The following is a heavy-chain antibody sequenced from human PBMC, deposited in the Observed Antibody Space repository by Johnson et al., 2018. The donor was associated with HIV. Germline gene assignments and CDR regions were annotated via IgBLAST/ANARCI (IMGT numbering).Heavy chain of an antibody. CDR1: GFTFDDFV. Sequence: EQLVESGGGVVRPGGTLRLSCAAAGFTFDDFVMTWVRQAPGKGLEWVGRIKSKTDGGTTDYAAPVKGRFTISRDDSKNTLYLQMNSLKTEDTAVYYCMTMATTHEGYAFDIWGQGTMVTVSS. CDR3: MTMATTHEGYAFDI. V-gene: IGHV3-15*01. J-gene: IGHJ3*02. CDR2: IKSKTDGGTT. D-gene: IGHD5-24*01.